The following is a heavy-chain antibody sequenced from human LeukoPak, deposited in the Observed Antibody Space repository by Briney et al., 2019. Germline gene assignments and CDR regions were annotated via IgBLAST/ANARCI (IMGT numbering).Heavy chain of an antibody. Sequence: PSETLSLTCAVYGGSFSGYYWSWIRQPPGKGLEWIGEINHSGSTNYNPSLKSRVTISVDTSKNQFSLKLSSVTAADTAVYYCARGMWEGGGWHYWGQGTLVTVSS. CDR1: GGSFSGYY. CDR2: INHSGST. D-gene: IGHD1-26*01. J-gene: IGHJ4*02. CDR3: ARGMWEGGGWHY. V-gene: IGHV4-34*01.